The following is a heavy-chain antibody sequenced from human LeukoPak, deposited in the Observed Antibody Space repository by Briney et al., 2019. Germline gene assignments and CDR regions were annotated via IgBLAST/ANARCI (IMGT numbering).Heavy chain of an antibody. J-gene: IGHJ4*02. Sequence: GRSLRLSCAACGFTFSSYSMNWVRRAPVKGLEWVSSINSSSSYIYYADSVKGRFTISRDNAKNSLYLQMNSLRAEDTAVYYCARDVPADYYDSSGYSLDYWGQGTLVTVSS. D-gene: IGHD3-22*01. CDR2: INSSSSYI. V-gene: IGHV3-21*01. CDR1: GFTFSSYS. CDR3: ARDVPADYYDSSGYSLDY.